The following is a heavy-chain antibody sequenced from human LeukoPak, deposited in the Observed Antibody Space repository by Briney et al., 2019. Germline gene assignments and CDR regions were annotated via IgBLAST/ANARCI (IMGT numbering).Heavy chain of an antibody. CDR3: ARGPFHGDYPLDAAFDI. CDR1: GGTCSIYT. D-gene: IGHD4-17*01. Sequence: SVKVSFKCSGGTCSIYTISWVRHAPGQGLELMGGVIPTCGTANYAQKFQGRVTITTDESTSTAYMELSSLRSEDTAVCYCARGPFHGDYPLDAAFDIWGQGTMVTVSS. J-gene: IGHJ3*02. CDR2: VIPTCGTA. V-gene: IGHV1-69*05.